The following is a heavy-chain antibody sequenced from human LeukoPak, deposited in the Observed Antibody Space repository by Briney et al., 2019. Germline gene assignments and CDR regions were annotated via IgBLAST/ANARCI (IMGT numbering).Heavy chain of an antibody. J-gene: IGHJ4*02. CDR3: ARGVRFLEWLSFAGFDY. CDR1: GYRFTSYW. Sequence: GESLKISCKGSGYRFTSYWIGWVRQMPGKGLEWMGIIYPGDSDTRYSPSFQGQVTISADKSISTAYLQWSSLKASDTAMYYCARGVRFLEWLSFAGFDYWGQGTLVTVSS. D-gene: IGHD3-3*01. CDR2: IYPGDSDT. V-gene: IGHV5-51*01.